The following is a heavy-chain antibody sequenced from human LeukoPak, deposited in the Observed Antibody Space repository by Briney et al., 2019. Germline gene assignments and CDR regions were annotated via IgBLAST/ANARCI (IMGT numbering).Heavy chain of an antibody. V-gene: IGHV1-18*01. CDR1: GYTFTSYG. CDR2: ISAYNGNT. Sequence: ASVRVSCKASGYTFTSYGISWVRQAPGQGLEWMGWISAYNGNTNYAQKLQGRVTMTTDTSTSTAYMELSSLRSEDTAVYYCASSTEGGSGSYYDYWGQGTLVTVSS. J-gene: IGHJ4*02. CDR3: ASSTEGGSGSYYDY. D-gene: IGHD3-10*01.